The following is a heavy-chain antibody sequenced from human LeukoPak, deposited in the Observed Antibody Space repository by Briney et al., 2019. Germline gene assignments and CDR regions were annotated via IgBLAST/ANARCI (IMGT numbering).Heavy chain of an antibody. J-gene: IGHJ6*03. CDR2: IIPIFGTA. CDR3: ARVGMLSGSYYDYYYYMDV. Sequence: GASVKVSCKASGGTFSSYAISWVRQAPGQRLEWMGGIIPIFGTANYAQKFQGRVTITADESTSTAYMELSSLRSEDTAVYYCARVGMLSGSYYDYYYYMDVWGKGTTVTVSS. CDR1: GGTFSSYA. D-gene: IGHD1-26*01. V-gene: IGHV1-69*13.